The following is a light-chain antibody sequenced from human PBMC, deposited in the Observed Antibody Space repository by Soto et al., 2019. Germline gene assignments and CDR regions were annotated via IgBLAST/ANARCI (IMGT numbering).Light chain of an antibody. CDR3: QQYGSSPPLT. CDR2: GAS. J-gene: IGKJ4*01. Sequence: EIVLTQSPGTLSLSPGGRATLYCRASRGVGSNFLAWYQQKPGQAPRLLIYGASSRAAGIPDRFSGSGSGTDFTLTISRLEPEDLAVYYCQQYGSSPPLTLGGGTKVEIK. V-gene: IGKV3-20*01. CDR1: RGVGSNF.